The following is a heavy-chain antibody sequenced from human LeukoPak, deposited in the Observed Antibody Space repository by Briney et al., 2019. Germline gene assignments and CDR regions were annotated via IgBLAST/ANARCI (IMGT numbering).Heavy chain of an antibody. D-gene: IGHD6-13*01. CDR3: AKTTSSWYGVGNWFDP. J-gene: IGHJ5*02. CDR1: GFTFSRYA. CDR2: ISNSGGTT. Sequence: PGGSLRLSCAASGFTFSRYAMSWVRQAPGKGLEWVSTISNSGGTTYYADSVKGRFTISRDNSKNTLYLQMNSLRAEDTAVYYCAKTTSSWYGVGNWFDPWGQGTLVTVSS. V-gene: IGHV3-23*01.